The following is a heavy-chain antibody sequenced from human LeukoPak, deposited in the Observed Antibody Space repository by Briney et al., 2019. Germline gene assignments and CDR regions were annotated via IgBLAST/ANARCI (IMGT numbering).Heavy chain of an antibody. V-gene: IGHV3-53*01. CDR1: GFTVSSNY. J-gene: IGHJ4*02. CDR2: IYSGGST. CDR3: ARDHPHDYLDY. Sequence: GGSLRLSCAASGFTVSSNYMSWVRQAPGKGLEWVSVIYSGGSTYYADSVKGRFTISRDNSKNTLYLQMNSLRAEDTAVYYCARDHPHDYLDYWGQGTLVTVSS.